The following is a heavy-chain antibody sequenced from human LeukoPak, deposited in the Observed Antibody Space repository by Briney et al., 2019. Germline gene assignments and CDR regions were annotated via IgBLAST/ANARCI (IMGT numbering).Heavy chain of an antibody. J-gene: IGHJ4*02. CDR1: GYTFAGYY. D-gene: IGHD3-3*01. CDR3: ARVRVNYDFWSGYDGFDY. CDR2: INPNSGGT. V-gene: IGHV1-2*02. Sequence: GASVKVSCKASGYTFAGYYMHWVRQAPGQGLEWMGWINPNSGGTNYAQKFQGRVTMTRDTPISTAYMELSKLRSDDTAVYYCARVRVNYDFWSGYDGFDYWGQGTLVTVSS.